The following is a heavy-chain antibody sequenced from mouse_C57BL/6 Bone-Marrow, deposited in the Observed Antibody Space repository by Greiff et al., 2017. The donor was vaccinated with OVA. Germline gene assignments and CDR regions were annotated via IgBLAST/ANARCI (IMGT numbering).Heavy chain of an antibody. CDR1: GFSFNTYA. D-gene: IGHD1-1*01. CDR2: IRSKSNNYAT. Sequence: EVQLVESGGGLVQPKGSLKLSCAASGFSFNTYAMNWVRQAPGKGLEWVARIRSKSNNYATYYADSVKDRFTISRDDSESMLYLQMNNLKTEDTAMYYCVYYGSSYDFAYWGQGTLVTVSA. CDR3: VYYGSSYDFAY. J-gene: IGHJ3*01. V-gene: IGHV10-1*01.